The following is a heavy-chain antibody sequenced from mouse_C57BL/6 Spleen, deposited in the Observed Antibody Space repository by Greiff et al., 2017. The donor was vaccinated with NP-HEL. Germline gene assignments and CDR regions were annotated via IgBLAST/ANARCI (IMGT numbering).Heavy chain of an antibody. J-gene: IGHJ2*01. Sequence: QVQLKESGAELVRPGASVTLSCKASGYTFTDYEMHWVKQTPVHGLEWIGAIDPETGGTAYNQKFKGKAILTADKSSSTAYMELRSLTSEDSAVYYCTRKEYGNYFDYWGQGTTLTVSS. CDR3: TRKEYGNYFDY. CDR2: IDPETGGT. CDR1: GYTFTDYE. V-gene: IGHV1-15*01. D-gene: IGHD2-10*02.